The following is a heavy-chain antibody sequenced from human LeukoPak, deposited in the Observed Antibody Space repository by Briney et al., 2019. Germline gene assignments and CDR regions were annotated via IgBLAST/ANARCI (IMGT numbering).Heavy chain of an antibody. CDR2: ISYDGSNK. CDR1: GFTFSSYA. Sequence: WGSLRLSRAASGFTFSSYAMHWVRQAPGKGLEWVAVISYDGSNKYYADSVKGRFTISRDNSKNTLYLQMNSLRAEDTAVYYCARLGGNPVGVWGQGTLVTVSS. V-gene: IGHV3-30*04. D-gene: IGHD4-23*01. J-gene: IGHJ4*02. CDR3: ARLGGNPVGV.